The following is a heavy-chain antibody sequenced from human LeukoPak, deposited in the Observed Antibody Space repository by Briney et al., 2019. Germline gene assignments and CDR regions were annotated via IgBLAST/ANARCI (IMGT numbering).Heavy chain of an antibody. D-gene: IGHD4-23*01. CDR1: GYTFRSYE. J-gene: IGHJ4*02. Sequence: ASVKVSCKASGYTFRSYEINWVRQAPGQGLEWVGWIHPNSGKTGYAQKFQGRVTMTRDTSTETDFMELSSLKFDDTAIFYCARGHYGGNRYFDIWGQGTLVTVSS. CDR3: ARGHYGGNRYFDI. CDR2: IHPNSGKT. V-gene: IGHV1-8*01.